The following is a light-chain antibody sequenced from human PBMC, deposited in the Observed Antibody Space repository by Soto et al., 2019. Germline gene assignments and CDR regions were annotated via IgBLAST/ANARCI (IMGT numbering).Light chain of an antibody. CDR2: EGS. J-gene: IGLJ1*01. CDR3: CSYAGSPYV. CDR1: SSDVGSYNL. V-gene: IGLV2-23*01. Sequence: QSALTQPASVSGSPGQSITISCTGTSSDVGSYNLVSWYQQHPGKAPKLMIYEGSKRPSGVSNRFSGSKSGNTASLTISGLQAEDEADYYCCSYAGSPYVFGTGTKFTVL.